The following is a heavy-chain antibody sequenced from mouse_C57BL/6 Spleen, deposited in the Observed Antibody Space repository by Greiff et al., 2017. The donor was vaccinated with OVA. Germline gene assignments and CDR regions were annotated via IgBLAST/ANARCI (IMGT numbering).Heavy chain of an antibody. CDR2: IYPGDGDT. J-gene: IGHJ2*01. V-gene: IGHV1-82*01. CDR3: ARSLYYYGSRGDYFDY. CDR1: GYAFSSSW. Sequence: VQLQQSGPELVKPGASVKISCKASGYAFSSSWMNWVKQRPGKGLEWIGRIYPGDGDTNYNGKFKGKATLTADKSSSTAYMQLSSLTSEDSAVYFCARSLYYYGSRGDYFDYWGQGTTLTVSS. D-gene: IGHD1-1*01.